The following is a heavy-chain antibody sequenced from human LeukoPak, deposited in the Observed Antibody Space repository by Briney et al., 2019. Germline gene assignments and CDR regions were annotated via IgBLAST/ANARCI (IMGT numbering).Heavy chain of an antibody. J-gene: IGHJ6*03. Sequence: SETLSLTCTVSGGSISSSSYYWSWIRQPPGKGLEWIGEINHSGSTNYNPSLKSRVTISVDTSKNQFSLKLSSVTAADTAVYYCARGSALWTYYYYYYMDVWGKGTTVTISS. D-gene: IGHD5-18*01. CDR3: ARGSALWTYYYYYYMDV. CDR2: INHSGST. V-gene: IGHV4-39*07. CDR1: GGSISSSSYY.